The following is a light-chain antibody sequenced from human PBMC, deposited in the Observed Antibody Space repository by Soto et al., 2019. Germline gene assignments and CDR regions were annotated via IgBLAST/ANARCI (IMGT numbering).Light chain of an antibody. CDR3: QQYDSYPWT. V-gene: IGKV1-5*03. CDR2: KAS. Sequence: DIQMTQSPSTLSASVGDRVTITCRASQSISSWLAWYQQKPGKAPKLLIYKASSLESGVPSRFSGSVSGTEFTLTISSLQPDDFATYYGQQYDSYPWTFGQGTKVEIK. CDR1: QSISSW. J-gene: IGKJ1*01.